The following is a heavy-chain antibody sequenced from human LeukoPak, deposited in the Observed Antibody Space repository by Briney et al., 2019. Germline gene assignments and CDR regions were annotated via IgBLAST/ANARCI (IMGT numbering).Heavy chain of an antibody. J-gene: IGHJ6*04. D-gene: IGHD3-10*02. CDR1: GFTFSDFA. CDR2: ISSSGSTI. V-gene: IGHV3-48*03. CDR3: AELGITMIGGV. Sequence: GGSLRLSCAASGFTFSDFAMIWVRQAPGKGLEWVSYISSSGSTIYYADSVKGRFTISRDNAKNSLYLQMNSLRAEDTAVYYCAELGITMIGGVWGKGTTVAISS.